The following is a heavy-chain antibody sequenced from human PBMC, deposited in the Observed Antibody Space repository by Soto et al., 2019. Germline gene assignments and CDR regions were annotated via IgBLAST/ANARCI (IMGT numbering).Heavy chain of an antibody. CDR2: IGDFDDGI. Sequence: QVQLVQSGAEMKKPGASVKVSCKASGYTFTDYGISWVRQAPGQGLEWMGWIGDFDDGINFAQKFQGRVTLTTDTSTSTAYMEFRSLTSEDAAIYYCARDYDRWGEDSFDPWGQGTLVTVSS. CDR1: GYTFTDYG. V-gene: IGHV1-18*01. CDR3: ARDYDRWGEDSFDP. D-gene: IGHD3-16*01. J-gene: IGHJ5*02.